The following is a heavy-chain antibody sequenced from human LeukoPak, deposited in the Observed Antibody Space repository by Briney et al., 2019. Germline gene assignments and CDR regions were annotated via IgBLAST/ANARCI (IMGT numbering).Heavy chain of an antibody. CDR1: GFTFSSYA. CDR2: IGGSGGST. J-gene: IGHJ6*02. D-gene: IGHD2-21*01. Sequence: GRSLRLSCAASGFTFSSYAMSWVRQAPGKGLEWVSAIGGSGGSTYYADSVKGRFTISRDNSKNTLYLQMNSLRAEDTAVYYCAKDGEIPVGYYYGMDVWGQGTTVTVSS. CDR3: AKDGEIPVGYYYGMDV. V-gene: IGHV3-23*01.